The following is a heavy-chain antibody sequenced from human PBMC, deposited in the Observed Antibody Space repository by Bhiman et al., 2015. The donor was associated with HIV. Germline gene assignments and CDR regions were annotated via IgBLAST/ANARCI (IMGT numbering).Heavy chain of an antibody. CDR1: GFTFSRYA. CDR2: ISYDGSND. CDR3: ARDYHDSSGYHYCLDY. D-gene: IGHD3-22*01. Sequence: QVQLVESGGGVVQPGRSLKLSCAASGFTFSRYAMDWVRQAPGKGLEGVAVISYDGSNDYYADSVKGRFIISRDNSKNTLYLQMNSLRAEDTAVYYCARDYHDSSGYHYCLDYWARERWSPSPQ. J-gene: IGHJ4*02. V-gene: IGHV3-30-3*01.